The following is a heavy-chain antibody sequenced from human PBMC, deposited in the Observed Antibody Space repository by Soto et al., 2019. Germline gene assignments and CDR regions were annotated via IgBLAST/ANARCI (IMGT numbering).Heavy chain of an antibody. J-gene: IGHJ4*02. CDR2: IIPILGIA. V-gene: IGHV1-69*08. D-gene: IGHD1-20*01. CDR1: GGTFSSYT. CDR3: ARDGISYPVNFDY. Sequence: QVQLVQSGAEVKKPGSSVKVSCKASGGTFSSYTISWVRQAPGQGLEWMGRIIPILGIANYAQKFQGRVTITADKSTSTADMELSSLRSEDTAVYYCARDGISYPVNFDYWGQGTLVTVSS.